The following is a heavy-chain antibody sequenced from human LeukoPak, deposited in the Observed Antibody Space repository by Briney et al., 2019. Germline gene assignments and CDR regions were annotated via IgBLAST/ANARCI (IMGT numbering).Heavy chain of an antibody. V-gene: IGHV3-23*01. J-gene: IGHJ4*02. D-gene: IGHD3-10*01. CDR1: GFTFSSYA. Sequence: PGGSLRLSCAASGFTFSSYAMSWVRQAPGKGLEWVSAISVSGGNTYYADSVKGRFTISRDNPQNTMYLQMNSLRAEDTAVYYCAKYNYYGSGSYYNDFDYWGQGTLVTVSS. CDR3: AKYNYYGSGSYYNDFDY. CDR2: ISVSGGNT.